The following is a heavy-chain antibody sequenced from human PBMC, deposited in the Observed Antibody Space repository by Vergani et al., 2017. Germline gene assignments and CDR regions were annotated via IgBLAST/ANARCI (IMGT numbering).Heavy chain of an antibody. V-gene: IGHV4-61*02. D-gene: IGHD6-13*01. J-gene: IGHJ6*02. CDR2: IYTSGST. CDR3: ARRSSSYYYYYGMDV. Sequence: QVQLQQWGAGLLKPSETLSLTCTVSGGSISSGSYYWSWIRQPAGKGLEWIGRIYTSGSTNYNPSLKSRVTISVDTSKNQFSLKLSSVTAADTAVYYCARRSSSYYYYYGMDVWGQGTTVTVSS. CDR1: GGSISSGSYY.